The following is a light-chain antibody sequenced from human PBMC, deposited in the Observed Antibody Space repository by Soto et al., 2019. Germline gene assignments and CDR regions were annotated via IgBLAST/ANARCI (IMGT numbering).Light chain of an antibody. V-gene: IGLV1-47*01. CDR2: RDT. Sequence: QSVLTQPPSASGTPGQSVTISCSGSSSNIANYYVYWYQQFPGTAPKLLIYRDTQRPSGVPDRFSGSKSGTSAFLAISGLRSDDEADYYCAAWDDTLSGYVFGTGTKVT. J-gene: IGLJ1*01. CDR1: SSNIANYY. CDR3: AAWDDTLSGYV.